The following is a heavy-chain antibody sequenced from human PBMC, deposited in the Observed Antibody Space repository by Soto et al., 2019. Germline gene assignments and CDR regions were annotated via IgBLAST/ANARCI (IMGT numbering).Heavy chain of an antibody. CDR2: IDPSDSYT. Sequence: GESLKISCKGSGYSFTSYWISWVRQMPGKGLEWMGRIDPSDSYTNYSPSFQGHVTISADKSISTAYLQWSSLKASDTAMYYCARRRYCSCDSCYSRHYYYGMDVWGQGTTVTVSS. J-gene: IGHJ6*02. CDR1: GYSFTSYW. V-gene: IGHV5-10-1*01. D-gene: IGHD2-15*01. CDR3: ARRRYCSCDSCYSRHYYYGMDV.